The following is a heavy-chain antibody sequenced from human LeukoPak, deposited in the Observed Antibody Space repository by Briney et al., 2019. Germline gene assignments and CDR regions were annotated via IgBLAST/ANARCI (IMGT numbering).Heavy chain of an antibody. CDR1: GFTFSSYS. CDR3: ARDSLDHFNYDYVWGSYRYTNFDY. CDR2: ISSSSSYI. V-gene: IGHV3-21*01. Sequence: GGSLRLSCAASGFTFSSYSMNWVRQAPGKGLEWVSSISSSSSYIYYADSVKGRFTISRDNAKNSLYLQMNSLRAEDTAVYYCARDSLDHFNYDYVWGSYRYTNFDYWGQGTLVTVSS. D-gene: IGHD3-16*02. J-gene: IGHJ4*02.